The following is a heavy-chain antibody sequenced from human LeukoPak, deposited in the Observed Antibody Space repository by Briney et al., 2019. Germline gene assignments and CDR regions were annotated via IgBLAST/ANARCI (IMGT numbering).Heavy chain of an antibody. Sequence: SETLSLTCAVSGGSISSSNWWSWVRQPPGKGLEWIGEIYHSGSTNYNPSLKSRVTISVDTSKNQFSLKLSSVTAADTAVYYCARRHRGIVVAAGFDPWGQGTLVTVSS. V-gene: IGHV4-4*02. CDR1: GGSISSSNW. D-gene: IGHD3-22*01. J-gene: IGHJ5*02. CDR2: IYHSGST. CDR3: ARRHRGIVVAAGFDP.